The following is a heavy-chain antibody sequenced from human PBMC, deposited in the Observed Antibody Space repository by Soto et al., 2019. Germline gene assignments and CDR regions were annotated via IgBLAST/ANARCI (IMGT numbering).Heavy chain of an antibody. CDR1: GFTFSSYS. V-gene: IGHV3-21*01. CDR2: ISSSSSYI. D-gene: IGHD3-16*02. Sequence: EVQLVESGGGLVKPGGSLRLSCAASGFTFSSYSMNWVRQAPGKGLEWVSSISSSSSYIYYADSVKGRFTISRDNAKNSLYLQMNRLRAEDTAVYYCASPLMITFGGVIVMGDAFDIWGQGTMVTVSS. J-gene: IGHJ3*02. CDR3: ASPLMITFGGVIVMGDAFDI.